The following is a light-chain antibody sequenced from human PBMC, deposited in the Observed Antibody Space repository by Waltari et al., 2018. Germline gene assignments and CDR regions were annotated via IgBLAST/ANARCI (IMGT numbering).Light chain of an antibody. V-gene: IGKV1-12*01. Sequence: DIQMTQAPSPLSGSVGDRVTTTCRDSQGITSWLAWYQQKPVKPPNLLIYKASSLQSGVPSRFNGSGSGTDFTLTISSLQPEDFATYYCQQYNSAPPTFGQGTKVEIK. CDR3: QQYNSAPPT. CDR1: QGITSW. J-gene: IGKJ1*01. CDR2: KAS.